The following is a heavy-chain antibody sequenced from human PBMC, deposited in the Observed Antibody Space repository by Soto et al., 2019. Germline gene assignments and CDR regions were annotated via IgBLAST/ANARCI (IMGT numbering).Heavy chain of an antibody. D-gene: IGHD3-22*01. Sequence: SETLSLTCAVSGGSISSGGYSWSWIRQPPGKGLEWIGYIYHSGSTYYNPSLKSRVTISVDRSKNQFSLKLSSVTAADTAVYYCARERHGYYDSSGYLDYWGQGTLVTVSS. V-gene: IGHV4-30-2*01. J-gene: IGHJ4*02. CDR3: ARERHGYYDSSGYLDY. CDR1: GGSISSGGYS. CDR2: IYHSGST.